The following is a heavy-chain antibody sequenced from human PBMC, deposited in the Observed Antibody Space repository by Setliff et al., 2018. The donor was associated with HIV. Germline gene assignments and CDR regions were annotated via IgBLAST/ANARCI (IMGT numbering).Heavy chain of an antibody. CDR1: GGSMRSSGYS. Sequence: SETLSLTCAVSGGSMRSSGYSWTWIRQAPGKGLEWVGYIYYNGNAYYNPSLKSRVTISVDRSKNQFSLKLTSVTAADTAVYYCARAPPGIQNDAFDVWGQGTMVTVSS. CDR2: IYYNGNA. V-gene: IGHV4-30-2*01. CDR3: ARAPPGIQNDAFDV. J-gene: IGHJ3*01.